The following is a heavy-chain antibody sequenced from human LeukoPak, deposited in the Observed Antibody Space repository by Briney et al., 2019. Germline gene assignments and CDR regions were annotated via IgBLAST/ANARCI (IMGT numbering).Heavy chain of an antibody. Sequence: SETLSLTCAVYGGSFSGYYWSWIRQPPGEGLEWIGEINHSGSTNYNPSLKSRVTISVDTSKNQFSLKLSSVTAADTAVYYCARVVLGIAVAGDRGRIDYWGQGTLVTVSS. CDR3: ARVVLGIAVAGDRGRIDY. J-gene: IGHJ4*02. V-gene: IGHV4-34*01. D-gene: IGHD6-19*01. CDR1: GGSFSGYY. CDR2: INHSGST.